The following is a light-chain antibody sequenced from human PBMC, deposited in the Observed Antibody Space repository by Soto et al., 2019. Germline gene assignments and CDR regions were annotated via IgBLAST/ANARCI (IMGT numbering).Light chain of an antibody. CDR1: SSDVGTYNL. CDR2: AAN. J-gene: IGLJ2*01. CDR3: CSYAGSTTML. Sequence: QSALTQPASVSGSPGQSITISCTGTSSDVGTYNLVSWYQQHPGKAPKLMIYAANKRPSGVSNRFSASKSGNTASLTIAGLQAEDEADYYCCSYAGSTTMLFGGGTKLPVL. V-gene: IGLV2-23*01.